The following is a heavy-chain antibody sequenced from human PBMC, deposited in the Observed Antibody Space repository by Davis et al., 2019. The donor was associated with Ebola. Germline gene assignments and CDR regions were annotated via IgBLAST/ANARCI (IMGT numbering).Heavy chain of an antibody. CDR2: IKQDGGEK. J-gene: IGHJ6*02. CDR1: GFIFSHYW. Sequence: GESLKISCAASGFIFSHYWMSWVRQAPGKGPEWVAIIKQDGGEKYYVDSVKGRFTISRDNAKNSLYLQMNSLRAEDTAVYYCARDTTTTTVVTLFSYYGMDVWGQGTTVTVSS. D-gene: IGHD4-23*01. V-gene: IGHV3-7*03. CDR3: ARDTTTTTVVTLFSYYGMDV.